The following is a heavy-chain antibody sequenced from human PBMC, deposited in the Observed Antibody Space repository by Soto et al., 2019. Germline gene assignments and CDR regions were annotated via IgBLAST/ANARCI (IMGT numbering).Heavy chain of an antibody. J-gene: IGHJ4*02. V-gene: IGHV3-30*04. CDR3: ARELERVFDY. CDR1: GLTFSSYA. Sequence: QVQLVESGGGVVQAGRSVRLSCAASGLTFSSYAMHWVRQAPGKGLEWVAVIAYDGRNKYYADSVKGRFTISRDNSKNTLYLQMNSLRIEDTAVYYCARELERVFDYWGQGTLVTVSS. D-gene: IGHD1-1*01. CDR2: IAYDGRNK.